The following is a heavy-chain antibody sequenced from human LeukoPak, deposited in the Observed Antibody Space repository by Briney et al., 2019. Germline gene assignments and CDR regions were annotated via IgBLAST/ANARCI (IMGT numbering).Heavy chain of an antibody. V-gene: IGHV4-59*01. D-gene: IGHD6-13*01. J-gene: IGHJ4*02. CDR2: IYNSGST. Sequence: SETLSLTCAVYGGSFSGYYWSWIRQPPGKGLEWIGYIYNSGSTNYNPSLKSRVTISLDTSKNQFSLKLSSVTAADTAVYYCARGVVAAAGRTFDFWGQGTLVTVSS. CDR1: GGSFSGYY. CDR3: ARGVVAAAGRTFDF.